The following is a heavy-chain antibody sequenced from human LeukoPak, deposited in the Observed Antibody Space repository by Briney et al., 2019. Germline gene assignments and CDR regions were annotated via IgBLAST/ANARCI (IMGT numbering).Heavy chain of an antibody. CDR2: IYYSGST. Sequence: PSGTLSLTCTVSGGSISSYYWSWIRQPPGKGLEWIGYIYYSGSTNYNPSLKSRVTISVDTSKNQFSLKLSSVTAADTAVYYCARGGALNWFDPWGQGTLVTVSS. D-gene: IGHD3-10*01. CDR3: ARGGALNWFDP. CDR1: GGSISSYY. J-gene: IGHJ5*02. V-gene: IGHV4-59*01.